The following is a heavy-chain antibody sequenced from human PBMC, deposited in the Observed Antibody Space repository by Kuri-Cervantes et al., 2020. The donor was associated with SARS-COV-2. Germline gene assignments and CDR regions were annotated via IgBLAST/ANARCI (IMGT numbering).Heavy chain of an antibody. CDR1: GFTFSSYA. CDR2: ISYDGSNK. Sequence: GGSLRLSCAASGFTFSSYAMHWVRQAPGKGLEWVAVISYDGSNKYYADSVKGRFTISRDNSKNMLYLQMNSLRAEDTAVYYCARDPDGYGDYGAFDIWGQGTMVTVSS. J-gene: IGHJ3*02. CDR3: ARDPDGYGDYGAFDI. V-gene: IGHV3-30*04. D-gene: IGHD4-17*01.